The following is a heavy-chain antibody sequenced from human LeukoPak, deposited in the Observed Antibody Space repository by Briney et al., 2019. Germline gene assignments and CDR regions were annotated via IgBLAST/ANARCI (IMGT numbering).Heavy chain of an antibody. CDR3: AKDRTYYYDFSAYYFSPPLQHY. Sequence: GGSLRLSCAASGFTFSSYAMSWVRQAPGKGLEWVSGIFGNTGSTYYADSVKGRVTISRDNSRNTVYLQMNSLRAEDTAVYYCAKDRTYYYDFSAYYFSPPLQHYWGQGTLVTVSS. D-gene: IGHD3-22*01. CDR2: IFGNTGST. CDR1: GFTFSSYA. V-gene: IGHV3-23*01. J-gene: IGHJ4*02.